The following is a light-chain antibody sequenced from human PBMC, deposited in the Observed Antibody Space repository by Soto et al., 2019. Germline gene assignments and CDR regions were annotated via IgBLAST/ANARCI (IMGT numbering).Light chain of an antibody. J-gene: IGKJ5*01. Sequence: AIQLTQSPPSLSASVGDRVTITCRASQGISSALAWYQQKPGKAPKLLIYVASSLESGVPSRFSGSGSGTDFTLTISSLQPEDFATYYCEQFNNYPITCGQGTRLEIK. CDR1: QGISSA. V-gene: IGKV1D-13*01. CDR2: VAS. CDR3: EQFNNYPIT.